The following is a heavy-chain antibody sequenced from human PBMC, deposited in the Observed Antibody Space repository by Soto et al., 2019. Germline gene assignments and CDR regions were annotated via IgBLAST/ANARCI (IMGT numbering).Heavy chain of an antibody. V-gene: IGHV3-7*05. CDR2: IKQDGSEK. Sequence: GGPLRLPCAASGFTFSSYWMSWVRQAPGKGLEWVANIKQDGSEKYYVDSVKGRFTISRDNAKNSLYLQMNSLRAEDTAVYYCAREWGHEQTVAGTRYYYYYGMDVWGQGTTVTVSS. CDR1: GFTFSSYW. J-gene: IGHJ6*02. CDR3: AREWGHEQTVAGTRYYYYYGMDV. D-gene: IGHD6-19*01.